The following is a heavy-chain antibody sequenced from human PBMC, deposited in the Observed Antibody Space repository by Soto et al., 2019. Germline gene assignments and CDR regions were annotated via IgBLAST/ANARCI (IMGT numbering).Heavy chain of an antibody. Sequence: WGSLIVSCAAPGFTFRTTDMGWVRQAPGEGLEWVSTIDGSGGITYYADSVKGRFTISRDNSRNTVYLQMNSLRGDDTALYYCVKNSGWFNTWGQGALVTVSS. V-gene: IGHV3-23*01. J-gene: IGHJ5*02. D-gene: IGHD3-10*01. CDR3: VKNSGWFNT. CDR1: GFTFRTTD. CDR2: IDGSGGIT.